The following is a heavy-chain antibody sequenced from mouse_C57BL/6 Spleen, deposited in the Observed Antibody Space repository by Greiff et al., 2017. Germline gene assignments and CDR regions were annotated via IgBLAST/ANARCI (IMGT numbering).Heavy chain of an antibody. CDR2: IYPGGGYT. CDR3: ARYEGYYYAMDY. Sequence: VQLKESGAELVRPGTSVKMSCKASGYTFTNYWIGWAKQRPGHGLEWIGDIYPGGGYTNYNEKFKGKATLTADKSSSTAYMQFSSLTSEDSAIYYCARYEGYYYAMDYWGQGTSVTVSS. D-gene: IGHD2-3*01. CDR1: GYTFTNYW. V-gene: IGHV1-63*01. J-gene: IGHJ4*01.